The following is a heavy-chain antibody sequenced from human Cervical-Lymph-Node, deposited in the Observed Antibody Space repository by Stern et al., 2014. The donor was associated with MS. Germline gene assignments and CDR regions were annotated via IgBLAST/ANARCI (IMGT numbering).Heavy chain of an antibody. CDR1: GYIFTGYY. CDR2: INPNTGGT. D-gene: IGHD3-3*01. V-gene: IGHV1-2*02. Sequence: QVQLVQSGAEVKKPGASVKVSCKTSGYIFTGYYIHWVRQAPGQGLEWMAWINPNTGGTKYAQKFQGRVTMSSDTSTSTAYVELSSLTSDDTAVYYCARDQRGITIFGVVTDYYYLGMDVWGQGTTVTVSS. CDR3: ARDQRGITIFGVVTDYYYLGMDV. J-gene: IGHJ6*02.